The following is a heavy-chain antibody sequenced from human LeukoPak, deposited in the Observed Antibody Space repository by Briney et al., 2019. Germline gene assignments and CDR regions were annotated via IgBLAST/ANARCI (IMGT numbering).Heavy chain of an antibody. J-gene: IGHJ4*02. CDR2: ISAYNGNT. CDR1: GYTFTSYG. CDR3: ARLSVWGSYRSGYFDY. Sequence: GASVKVSCKASGYTFTSYGISWVRQAPGQGLEWMGWISAYNGNTNYAQKLQGRVTMTTDTSTSTAYMELRSLRSDDTAVYYCARLSVWGSYRSGYFDYWGQGTLVTVSS. D-gene: IGHD3-16*02. V-gene: IGHV1-18*01.